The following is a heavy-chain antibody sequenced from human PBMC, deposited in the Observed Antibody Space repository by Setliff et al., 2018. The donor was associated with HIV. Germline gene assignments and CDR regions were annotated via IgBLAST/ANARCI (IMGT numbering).Heavy chain of an antibody. J-gene: IGHJ6*03. Sequence: SETLSLTCAVYGGSFSGYYWSWIRQPPGKGLEWIGEINHSGSTNYNPSLKSRVAISVDMSENQFSLRLNSVTAADTAVYYCARAYGDYGHYYYYLDVWGKGTTVTVSS. V-gene: IGHV4-34*01. CDR2: INHSGST. CDR3: ARAYGDYGHYYYYLDV. D-gene: IGHD4-17*01. CDR1: GGSFSGYY.